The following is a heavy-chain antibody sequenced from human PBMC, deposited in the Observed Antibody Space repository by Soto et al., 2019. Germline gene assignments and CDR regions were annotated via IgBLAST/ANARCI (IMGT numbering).Heavy chain of an antibody. Sequence: ESLPISYEGCGDSYTRYWCWWAHQKPGKGLEWMGIIYPGDSDTRYSPSFQGQVTISADKSISTAYLQWSSLKATDTAMYYCEARFSGMVDASDIWGQGTMVTVSS. CDR1: GDSYTRYW. D-gene: IGHD3-10*01. V-gene: IGHV5-51*07. CDR2: IYPGDSDT. CDR3: EARFSGMVDASDI. J-gene: IGHJ3*02.